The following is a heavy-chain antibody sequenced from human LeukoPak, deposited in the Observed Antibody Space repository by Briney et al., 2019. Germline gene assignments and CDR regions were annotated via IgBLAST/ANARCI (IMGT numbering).Heavy chain of an antibody. CDR3: AKDSGMGHDILTGYCGS. V-gene: IGHV3-48*01. D-gene: IGHD3-9*01. J-gene: IGHJ4*02. CDR1: GFTFSSYS. CDR2: ISSSSSTT. Sequence: GGSLRLSCAASGFTFSSYSMNWVRQAPGKGLEWVSYISSSSSTTYYADSVKGRFTISRDNSKNTLYLQMNSLRAEDTAVYYCAKDSGMGHDILTGYCGSWGQGTLVTVSS.